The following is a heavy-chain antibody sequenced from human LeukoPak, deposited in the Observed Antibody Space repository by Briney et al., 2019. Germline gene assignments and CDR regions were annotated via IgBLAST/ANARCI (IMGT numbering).Heavy chain of an antibody. CDR1: GFTVSRNY. V-gene: IGHV3-66*01. J-gene: IGHJ4*02. D-gene: IGHD3-22*01. CDR2: IYSGGST. CDR3: AARVVVIPESAPYYFDY. Sequence: GGSLRLSCAVYGFTVSRNYMSWVRQAPGKGLEWVSVIYSGGSTYYADSVKGRFTISRDNSKNTLYLQMNSLRAEDTAVYYCAARVVVIPESAPYYFDYWGQGTLVTVSS.